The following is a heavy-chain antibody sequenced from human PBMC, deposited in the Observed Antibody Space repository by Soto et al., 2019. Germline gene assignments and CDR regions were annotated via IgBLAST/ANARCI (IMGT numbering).Heavy chain of an antibody. Sequence: QVQLQESGPGLVKPSETLSLTCTVSGGSINTYYWSWIRQPPGKGLEWIGYIYYSGSTNYNPSLKSRVTLSVDTSKNQFSLKLSSVTAADTAVYYCARDGSAYFDYWGQGTLVTVSS. D-gene: IGHD6-25*01. V-gene: IGHV4-59*01. CDR3: ARDGSAYFDY. CDR1: GGSINTYY. J-gene: IGHJ4*02. CDR2: IYYSGST.